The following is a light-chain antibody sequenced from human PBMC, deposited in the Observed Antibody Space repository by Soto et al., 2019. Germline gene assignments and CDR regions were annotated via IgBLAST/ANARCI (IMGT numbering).Light chain of an antibody. CDR3: SSYRSWNTLV. CDR2: EVS. Sequence: QSALTQPASVSGSPGQSITISCTGTSSDVGGYKYVSWYQHHPGKAPKLILYEVSNRPSGVSNRFSGSKSGDTASLIISGLQAEDEADYYCSSYRSWNTLVFGGGTQLTVL. J-gene: IGLJ7*01. CDR1: SSDVGGYKY. V-gene: IGLV2-14*01.